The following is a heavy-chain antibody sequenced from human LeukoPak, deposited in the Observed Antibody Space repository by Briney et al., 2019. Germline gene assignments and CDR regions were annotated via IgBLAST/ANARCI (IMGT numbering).Heavy chain of an antibody. V-gene: IGHV4-39*01. D-gene: IGHD2-2*01. J-gene: IGHJ4*02. CDR1: GGSMRGGKDL. CDR2: IYYTGST. Sequence: PSETLSLTCSVSGGSMRGGKDLSGWIRQPPGKGLEWIGSIYYTGSTYYNPSLKGRVTISVDTSKNEFSLNLRSVTATDTAVYYCARRGITYRTSFFEYWGQGSLVTVSS. CDR3: ARRGITYRTSFFEY.